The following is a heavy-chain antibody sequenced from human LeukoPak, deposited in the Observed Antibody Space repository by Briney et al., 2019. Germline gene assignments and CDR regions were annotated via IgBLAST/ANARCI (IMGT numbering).Heavy chain of an antibody. D-gene: IGHD3-22*01. V-gene: IGHV1-46*01. CDR1: GYTCTSDY. Sequence: ASVKVSCKASGYTCTSDYMHWVRQAPGQWLEWMGVINPSGGSTGYAQKFQGRVTMTRDTSTSTVYMELSSLRSEDTAVYYCARGYYDSSGYYLAEYFQHWGQGTLVTVSS. J-gene: IGHJ1*01. CDR3: ARGYYDSSGYYLAEYFQH. CDR2: INPSGGST.